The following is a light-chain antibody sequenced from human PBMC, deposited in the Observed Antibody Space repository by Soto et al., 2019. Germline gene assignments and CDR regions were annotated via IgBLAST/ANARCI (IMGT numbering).Light chain of an antibody. CDR2: GAS. Sequence: EIVLTQSPGTLSLSPGERATLSCRASQSVSSSYLAWYQQKPGQAPRLLIYGASSRATGIPDRFSGSGSGTDFTLTISRLEPEDVAVYYCQQYCSSVMYTFGQGTKLEIK. CDR3: QQYCSSVMYT. J-gene: IGKJ2*01. V-gene: IGKV3-20*01. CDR1: QSVSSSY.